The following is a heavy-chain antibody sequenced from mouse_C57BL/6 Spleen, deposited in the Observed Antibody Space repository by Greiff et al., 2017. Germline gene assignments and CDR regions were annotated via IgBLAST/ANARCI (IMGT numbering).Heavy chain of an antibody. Sequence: VQGVESGAELAKPGASVKLSCKASGYTFTSYWMHWVKQRPGQGLEWIGYINPSSGYTKYNQKFKDKATLTADKSSSTAYMQLSSLTYEDSAVYFCGRKVVANMDYWGQGTSVTVSS. CDR1: GYTFTSYW. CDR3: GRKVVANMDY. V-gene: IGHV1-7*01. CDR2: INPSSGYT. D-gene: IGHD1-1*01. J-gene: IGHJ4*01.